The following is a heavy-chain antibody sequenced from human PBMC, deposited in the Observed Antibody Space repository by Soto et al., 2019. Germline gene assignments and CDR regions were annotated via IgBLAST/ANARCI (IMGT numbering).Heavy chain of an antibody. CDR1: GVTVSDNY. CDR2: IHSGGTT. CDR3: ARDRHSSSWFGY. D-gene: IGHD6-13*01. J-gene: IGHJ4*02. Sequence: EVQLVESGGGLVQPGGSLRLSCAASGVTVSDNYMSWVRQAPGKGLEWVSIIHSGGTTYYADSVRGRFTISRDNSKNTLYLQMNSLRVGDTAVYYCARDRHSSSWFGYWGQGTLVTVSS. V-gene: IGHV3-66*01.